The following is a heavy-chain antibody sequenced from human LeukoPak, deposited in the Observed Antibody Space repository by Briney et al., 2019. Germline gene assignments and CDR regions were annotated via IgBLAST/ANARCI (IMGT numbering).Heavy chain of an antibody. CDR3: AREEAVAGLDY. J-gene: IGHJ4*02. CDR2: ISSSGSTI. D-gene: IGHD6-19*01. CDR1: GFTFSSYA. V-gene: IGHV3-48*03. Sequence: PGGSLRLSCAASGFTFSSYAMSWVRQAPGKGLEWVSYISSSGSTIYYADSVKGRFTISRDNAKNSLYLQMNSLRAEDTAVYYCAREEAVAGLDYWGQGTLVTVSS.